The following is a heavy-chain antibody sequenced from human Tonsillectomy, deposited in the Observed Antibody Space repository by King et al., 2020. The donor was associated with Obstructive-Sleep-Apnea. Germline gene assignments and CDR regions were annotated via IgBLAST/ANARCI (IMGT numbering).Heavy chain of an antibody. D-gene: IGHD3-10*01. CDR2: IKSKNDGGAT. J-gene: IGHJ4*02. CDR1: GFTFIKGW. CDR3: ATGGAPYGSGSYLTH. V-gene: IGHV3-15*01. Sequence: VQLVESGGELVKPGGSLRLSGAASGFTFIKGWLSWVRQAPGKGLEWVGRIKSKNDGGATDYPAPVKGRCIVSRDDSKNTLYLQMNRLKSGDRGVYYCATGGAPYGSGSYLTHWGQGTLVTVSS.